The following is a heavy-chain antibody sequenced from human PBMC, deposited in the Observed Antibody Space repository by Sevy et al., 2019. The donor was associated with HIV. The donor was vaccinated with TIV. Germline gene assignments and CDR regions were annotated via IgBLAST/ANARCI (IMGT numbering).Heavy chain of an antibody. CDR3: ARESGNSPRWLDP. Sequence: GGSLRLSCAASGFTFNFHGMHWVRQAPGKGLEWVAFIWHDGSNKYMADSVKGRFTISKDNSKNTLFLQMNSLTVEDTAVYYCARESGNSPRWLDPWGQGTLVSVSS. V-gene: IGHV3-30*02. CDR2: IWHDGSNK. D-gene: IGHD1-26*01. J-gene: IGHJ5*02. CDR1: GFTFNFHG.